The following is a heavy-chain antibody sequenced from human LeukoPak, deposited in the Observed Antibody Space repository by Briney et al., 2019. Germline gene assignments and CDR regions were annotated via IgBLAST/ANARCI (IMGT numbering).Heavy chain of an antibody. J-gene: IGHJ4*02. V-gene: IGHV3-21*01. CDR1: GFTFSSYS. D-gene: IGHD5-18*01. CDR3: ARRYSYGPGYYFDY. CDR2: ISSSSSYI. Sequence: PGGSLRLSCAASGFTFSSYSMNWVRQAPGKGLEWVSSISSSSSYIYYADSVKGRFTISRDNAKSSLYLQMNSLRAEDTAVYYCARRYSYGPGYYFDYWGQGTLVTVSS.